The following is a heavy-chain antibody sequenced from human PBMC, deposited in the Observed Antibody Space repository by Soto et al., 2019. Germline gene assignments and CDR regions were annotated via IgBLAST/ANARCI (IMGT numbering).Heavy chain of an antibody. J-gene: IGHJ6*02. Sequence: SVKVSCKASGGTFSSYGIGWVRQAPGQGLEWMGGIIPIFGTANYAQKFQGRVTITADESTSTAYMELSSLRSEDTAVYYCASDPFPDYDILTGYYSGYGMDVWRQGTTVTVSS. V-gene: IGHV1-69*13. CDR3: ASDPFPDYDILTGYYSGYGMDV. D-gene: IGHD3-9*01. CDR1: GGTFSSYG. CDR2: IIPIFGTA.